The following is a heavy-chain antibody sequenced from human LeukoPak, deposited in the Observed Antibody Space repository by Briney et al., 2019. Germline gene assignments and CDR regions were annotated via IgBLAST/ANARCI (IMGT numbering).Heavy chain of an antibody. Sequence: GGSLRLSCAASGFTFSSYAMSWVRQAPGKGLEWVSAISGSGGSTYYADSVKGRFTISGDNSKNTLYPQMNSLRAEDTAVYYCAKAGQRAGYCSSTSCYTPTPYYFDYWGQGTLVTVSS. CDR1: GFTFSSYA. CDR2: ISGSGGST. CDR3: AKAGQRAGYCSSTSCYTPTPYYFDY. D-gene: IGHD2-2*02. V-gene: IGHV3-23*01. J-gene: IGHJ4*02.